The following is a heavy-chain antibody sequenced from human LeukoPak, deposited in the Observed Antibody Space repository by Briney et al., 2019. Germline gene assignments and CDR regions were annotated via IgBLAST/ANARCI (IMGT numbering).Heavy chain of an antibody. CDR2: IYHNGNT. Sequence: SETLSLTCTVFGYSISSAYSWGWIRQPPGKGLEWIGSIYHNGNTYYNSSLKSRVTISVDTSENQFSLKLSSVTAPDTAVYYCASYKTYYDSSGNPFDYWGQGTLVTVSS. J-gene: IGHJ4*02. CDR1: GYSISSAYS. D-gene: IGHD3-22*01. V-gene: IGHV4-38-2*02. CDR3: ASYKTYYDSSGNPFDY.